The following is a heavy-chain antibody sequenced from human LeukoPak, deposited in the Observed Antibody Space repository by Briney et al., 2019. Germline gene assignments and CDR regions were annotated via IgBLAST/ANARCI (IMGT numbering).Heavy chain of an antibody. CDR2: IYTSGST. Sequence: PSETLSLTCTVSGGSISSGSYCGRWIRQPAGKGLEWIGRIYTSGSTNYNPSLKSRVTISVDTSKNQFSLKLSSVTAADTAVYYCARDPAGDGYNFPARGPLYWYFDLWGRGTLVTVSS. CDR1: GGSISSGSYC. CDR3: ARDPAGDGYNFPARGPLYWYFDL. J-gene: IGHJ2*01. V-gene: IGHV4-61*02. D-gene: IGHD5-24*01.